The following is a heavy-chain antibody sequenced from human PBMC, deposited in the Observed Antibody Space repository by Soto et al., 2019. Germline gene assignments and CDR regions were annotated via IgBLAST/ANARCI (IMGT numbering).Heavy chain of an antibody. Sequence: SETLSLTCTVSGGSISSSSYYWGWIRQPPGKGLEWIGSIYYSGSTYYNPSLKSRVTISVDTSKNQFSLKLSSATAADTAVYYSVAGYYYYYGMDVWGQGTTVTVSS. CDR2: IYYSGST. V-gene: IGHV4-39*01. CDR3: VAGYYYYYGMDV. J-gene: IGHJ6*02. CDR1: GGSISSSSYY. D-gene: IGHD6-19*01.